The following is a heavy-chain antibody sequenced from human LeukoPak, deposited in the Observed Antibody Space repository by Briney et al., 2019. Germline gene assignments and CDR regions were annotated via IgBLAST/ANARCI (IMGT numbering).Heavy chain of an antibody. CDR1: GGSINSYY. V-gene: IGHV4-59*01. D-gene: IGHD5-24*01. CDR3: ARVEMATTTDAFDI. J-gene: IGHJ3*02. CDR2: IYYSGST. Sequence: PSETLSLTCTVSGGSINSYYWSWIRRPPGKGLEWIGYIYYSGSTNYNPSLKSRVTISVDTSKNQFSLKLSSVTAADTAVYYCARVEMATTTDAFDIWGQGTIVTVSS.